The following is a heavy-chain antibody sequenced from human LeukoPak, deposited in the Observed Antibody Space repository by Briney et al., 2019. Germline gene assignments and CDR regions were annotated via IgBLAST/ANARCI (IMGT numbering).Heavy chain of an antibody. CDR1: GYTFTGYY. V-gene: IGHV1-69*13. D-gene: IGHD1-1*01. CDR2: IIPIFGTA. CDR3: ARAHRQLERLGRYYFDY. J-gene: IGHJ4*02. Sequence: SVKVSCKASGYTFTGYYMHWVRQAPGQGLEWMGGIIPIFGTANYAQKFQGRVTITADESTSTAYMELSSLRSEDTAVYYCARAHRQLERLGRYYFDYWGQGTLVTVSS.